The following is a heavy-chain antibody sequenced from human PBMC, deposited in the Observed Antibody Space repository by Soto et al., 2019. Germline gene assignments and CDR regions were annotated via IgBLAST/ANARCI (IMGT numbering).Heavy chain of an antibody. J-gene: IGHJ5*02. V-gene: IGHV3-49*03. CDR1: GFTFGDYA. CDR3: TSLIAAAGYNWFDP. D-gene: IGHD6-13*01. Sequence: GSLRLSCTASGFTFGDYAMSWFRQAPGKGLEWVGFIRSKAYGGTTEYAASVKGRFTISRDDSKSIAYLQMNSLKTEDTAVYYCTSLIAAAGYNWFDPWGQGTLVTVSS. CDR2: IRSKAYGGTT.